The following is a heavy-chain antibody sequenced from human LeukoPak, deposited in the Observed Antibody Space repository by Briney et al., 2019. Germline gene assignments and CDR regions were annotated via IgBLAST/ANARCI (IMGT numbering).Heavy chain of an antibody. CDR1: GFTFSSYS. CDR2: ISGSGGST. Sequence: PGGSLRLSCAASGFTFSSYSMNWVRQAPGKGLEWVSAISGSGGSTYYADSVKGRFTISRDNSKNTLYLQMNSLRAEDTAVYYCAKVPLGSGSYYNDFDYWGQGTLVTVSS. CDR3: AKVPLGSGSYYNDFDY. D-gene: IGHD3-10*01. V-gene: IGHV3-23*01. J-gene: IGHJ4*02.